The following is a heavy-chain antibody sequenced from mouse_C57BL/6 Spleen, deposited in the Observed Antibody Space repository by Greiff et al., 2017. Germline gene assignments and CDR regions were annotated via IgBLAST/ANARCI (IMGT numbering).Heavy chain of an antibody. CDR1: GYAFTNYL. J-gene: IGHJ1*03. CDR3: ARHDYGSSFYWYFDV. CDR2: INPGSGGT. V-gene: IGHV1-54*01. Sequence: VKLMESGAELVRPGTSVKVSCKASGYAFTNYLIEWVKQRPGQGLEWIGVINPGSGGTNYNEKFKGKATLTADKSSSTAYMQLSSLTSEDSAVYFCARHDYGSSFYWYFDVWGTGTTVTVSS. D-gene: IGHD1-1*01.